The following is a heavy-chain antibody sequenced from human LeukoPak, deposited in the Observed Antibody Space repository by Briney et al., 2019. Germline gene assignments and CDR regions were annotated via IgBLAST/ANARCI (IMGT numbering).Heavy chain of an antibody. CDR3: ATNDPYDSSGYYLGY. CDR2: FDPEDGET. CDR1: GYTLTELS. D-gene: IGHD3-22*01. J-gene: IGHJ4*02. V-gene: IGHV1-24*01. Sequence: ASVTVSCKVSGYTLTELSMHWVRQAPGKGLEWMGGFDPEDGETIYAQKFQGRVTMTEDTSTDTAYMELSSLRSEDTAVHYCATNDPYDSSGYYLGYWGQGTLVTVSS.